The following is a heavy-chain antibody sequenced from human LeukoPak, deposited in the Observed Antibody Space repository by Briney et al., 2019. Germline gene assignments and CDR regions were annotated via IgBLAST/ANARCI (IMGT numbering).Heavy chain of an antibody. V-gene: IGHV4-61*08. CDR3: ARGSRWLQPFDY. J-gene: IGHJ4*02. CDR1: GGSISSGGYY. CDR2: IYYSGST. D-gene: IGHD5-12*01. Sequence: SETLSLTCTVSGGSISSGGYYWSWIRQHPGKGLEWIGYIYYSGSTNYNPSLKSRVTISVDTSKNQFSLKLSSVTAADTAVYYCARGSRWLQPFDYWGQGTLVTVSS.